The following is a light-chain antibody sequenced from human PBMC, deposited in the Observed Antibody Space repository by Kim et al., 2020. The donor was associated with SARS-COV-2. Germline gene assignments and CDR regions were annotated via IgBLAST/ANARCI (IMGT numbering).Light chain of an antibody. V-gene: IGKV1-39*01. CDR2: TAS. CDR3: QQTYSASRT. J-gene: IGKJ1*01. Sequence: DIQMTQSPSSLSASVGDIVTITCRASQDISRYLNWYQQKPGKAPKLLIYTASSLQSGVPSRFTGSGSETDFTLTISSLQPEDCATYYCQQTYSASRTFGQGTKVDIK. CDR1: QDISRY.